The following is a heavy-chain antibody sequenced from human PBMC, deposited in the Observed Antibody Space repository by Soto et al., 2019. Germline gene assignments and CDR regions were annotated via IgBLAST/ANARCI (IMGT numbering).Heavy chain of an antibody. CDR3: ARGSSSSDNWFDP. CDR2: INPNSGGT. D-gene: IGHD6-6*01. Sequence: ASVKVSCKASGYTFTGYYMHWVRQAPGQGLEWMGWINPNSGGTNYAQKFQGRVTMTRDTSISTAYMELSRLRSDDTAVYYCARGSSSSDNWFDPWGQGTHVTVSS. J-gene: IGHJ5*02. V-gene: IGHV1-2*02. CDR1: GYTFTGYY.